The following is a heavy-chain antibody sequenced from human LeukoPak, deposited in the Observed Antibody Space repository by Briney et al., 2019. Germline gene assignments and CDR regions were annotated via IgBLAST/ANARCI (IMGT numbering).Heavy chain of an antibody. V-gene: IGHV1-18*01. Sequence: ASVKVSCKASGYTFTSYGISWVRQAPGQGLEWMGWISAYNGNTNYAQKLQGRVTMTTDTSTSTAYMELRSLRSDDTAVYYCAGEGQRGYSYGTIDYWGQGTLVTVSS. D-gene: IGHD5-18*01. J-gene: IGHJ4*02. CDR3: AGEGQRGYSYGTIDY. CDR1: GYTFTSYG. CDR2: ISAYNGNT.